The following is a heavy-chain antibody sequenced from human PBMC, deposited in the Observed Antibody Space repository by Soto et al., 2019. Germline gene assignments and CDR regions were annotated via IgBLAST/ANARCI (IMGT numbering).Heavy chain of an antibody. CDR3: GSSMLRSGVFVWFVP. V-gene: IGHV5-10-1*01. D-gene: IGHD3-10*01. J-gene: IGHJ5*02. Sequence: VESLKLSCKGSGYSFTSYWISWVRQMPGKGLEWMGRIAASDSYTNYSPSFQGHVTISADKSISTAYLQWSSLKASGPAMYYCGSSMLRSGVFVWFVPRGQGSLFTVSS. CDR2: IAASDSYT. CDR1: GYSFTSYW.